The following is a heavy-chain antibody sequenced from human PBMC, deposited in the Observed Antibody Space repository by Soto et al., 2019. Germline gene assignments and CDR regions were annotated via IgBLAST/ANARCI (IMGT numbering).Heavy chain of an antibody. V-gene: IGHV4-39*01. CDR2: IYYSGST. CDR1: GGSISSSSYF. Sequence: PSETLSLTCTVSGGSISSSSYFWGWIRQPPGKGLEWIGSIYYSGSTYYNPSLKSRVTVSVDTSKNQFSLKLSSVTAADTAVYYCARHPSDFWFDPWGQGTRVTVS. D-gene: IGHD2-21*02. J-gene: IGHJ5*02. CDR3: ARHPSDFWFDP.